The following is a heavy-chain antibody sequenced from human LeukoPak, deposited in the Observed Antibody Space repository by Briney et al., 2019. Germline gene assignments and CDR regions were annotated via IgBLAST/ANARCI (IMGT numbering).Heavy chain of an antibody. CDR3: ARKGSGSPSLFDY. CDR2: IKQDGSEK. Sequence: GGSLRLSCAASGFTFSSYWMSWVRQAPGKGLEWVANIKQDGSEKYYVDSVKGRFTISRDNAKNSLYLQMNSLRAEDTAVYYRARKGSGSPSLFDYWGQGTLATVSS. J-gene: IGHJ4*02. CDR1: GFTFSSYW. D-gene: IGHD3-22*01. V-gene: IGHV3-7*01.